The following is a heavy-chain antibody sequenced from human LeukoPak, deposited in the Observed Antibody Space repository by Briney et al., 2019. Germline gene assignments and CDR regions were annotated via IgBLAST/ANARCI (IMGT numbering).Heavy chain of an antibody. Sequence: GGSLRLSCAASGFTFSSYWMSWVRQAPGKGLEWVANIKQDGSEKYYVDSVKGRFTISRHNAKNSLYLQMNSLRAEDTAVYYCARVNSVPAAIIHYYYMDVWGKGTTVTVSS. V-gene: IGHV3-7*01. CDR1: GFTFSSYW. CDR2: IKQDGSEK. D-gene: IGHD2-2*01. CDR3: ARVNSVPAAIIHYYYMDV. J-gene: IGHJ6*03.